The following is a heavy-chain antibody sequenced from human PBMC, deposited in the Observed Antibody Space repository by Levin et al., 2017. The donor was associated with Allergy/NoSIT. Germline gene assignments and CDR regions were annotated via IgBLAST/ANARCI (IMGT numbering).Heavy chain of an antibody. J-gene: IGHJ4*02. CDR3: AHRRAVSDPGVPKIGAYDC. D-gene: IGHD3-3*01. CDR1: GFSLSTNGVG. CDR2: IYWDDDK. V-gene: IGHV2-5*02. Sequence: GSGPTLVKPTQTLTLTCTFSGFSLSTNGVGVGWIRQPPGKALEWLAVIYWDDDKRYSPSLKSRLTITKDTSKNQVVLTMTNMDPVDTATYYCAHRRAVSDPGVPKIGAYDCWGQGTLVTVSS.